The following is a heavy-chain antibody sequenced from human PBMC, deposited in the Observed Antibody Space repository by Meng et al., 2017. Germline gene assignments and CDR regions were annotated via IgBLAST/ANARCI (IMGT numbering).Heavy chain of an antibody. CDR2: IYWDDDK. CDR1: GFSLSTSGVG. J-gene: IGHJ4*02. V-gene: IGHV2-5*02. D-gene: IGHD3-22*01. Sequence: SGPMLVTSAESLTLTCAFSGFSLSTSGVGVRWIRQPPGKALEWLALIYWDDDKRYIPSLKSRLTITKDTYKNQVVLTMTNMDTVDTATDYCPLNYGRSSGYFTRFDYWGQGTLVTVSS. CDR3: PLNYGRSSGYFTRFDY.